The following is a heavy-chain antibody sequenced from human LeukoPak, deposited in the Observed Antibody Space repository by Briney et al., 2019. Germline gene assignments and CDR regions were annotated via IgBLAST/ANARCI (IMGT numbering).Heavy chain of an antibody. CDR1: GGSISSYS. CDR2: ISHSGTT. V-gene: IGHV4-59*08. CDR3: ARWDDSAWGFGN. Sequence: SETLSLTCIISGGSISSYSWNWIRQSPGKGLEWVGYISHSGTTSYNSSLKSRVTISVDTSKNQLSLKLTSVTAADTAVYYCARWDDSAWGFGNWGPGTLVTVSS. D-gene: IGHD6-19*01. J-gene: IGHJ4*02.